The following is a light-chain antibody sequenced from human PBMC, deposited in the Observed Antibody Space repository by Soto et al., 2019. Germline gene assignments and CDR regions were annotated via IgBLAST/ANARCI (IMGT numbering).Light chain of an antibody. J-gene: IGKJ4*01. CDR1: QSISAY. Sequence: DIQMTQSPSSLSASVGDRVTITCRASQSISAYLNWYQQKPGKAPQLLIFAAFALQSGVPSRFSGSGSGTDFTLTISSLQPEDFATYYCQQSYSTPPTFGGGTKVEIK. V-gene: IGKV1-39*01. CDR2: AAF. CDR3: QQSYSTPPT.